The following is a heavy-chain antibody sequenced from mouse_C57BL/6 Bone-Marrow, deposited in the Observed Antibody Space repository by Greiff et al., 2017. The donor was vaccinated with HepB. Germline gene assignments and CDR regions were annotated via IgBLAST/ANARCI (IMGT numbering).Heavy chain of an antibody. CDR2: IYPSDSET. CDR3: ARDYFSYYYAMDY. CDR1: GYTFTSYW. V-gene: IGHV1-61*01. Sequence: QVQLQQPGAELVRPGSSVKLSCKASGYTFTSYWMDWVKQRPGQGLEWIGNIYPSDSETHYNQKFKDKATLTVDKSSSTAYMQLSSLTSEDSAVYYCARDYFSYYYAMDYWGQGTSVTVSS. J-gene: IGHJ4*01. D-gene: IGHD1-1*02.